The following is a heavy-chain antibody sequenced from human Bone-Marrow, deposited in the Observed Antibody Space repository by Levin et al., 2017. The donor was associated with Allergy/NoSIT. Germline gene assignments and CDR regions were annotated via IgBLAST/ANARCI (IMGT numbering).Heavy chain of an antibody. J-gene: IGHJ6*03. V-gene: IGHV3-23*01. CDR1: GFTLSNYA. CDR3: AKTPPNYYYWYMDV. Sequence: PGGSLRLSCAASGFTLSNYAMSWVRQAPGKGLEWVSTVSGSSYSTYYADSVNGRFTISRDNSKNMLYLQMNSLRAEDTAVYYCAKTPPNYYYWYMDVWGKEITVTVSS. CDR2: VSGSSYST.